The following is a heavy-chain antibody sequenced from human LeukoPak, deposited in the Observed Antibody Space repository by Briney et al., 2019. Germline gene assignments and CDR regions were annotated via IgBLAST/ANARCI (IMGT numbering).Heavy chain of an antibody. CDR2: ISSSSSYI. J-gene: IGHJ4*02. CDR3: ARYYDILTGYYLGKPIDY. Sequence: GGSLRLSRAASGFTFSSYSMNWVRQAPGKGLEWVSSISSSSSYIYYADSVKGRFTISRDNAKNSLYLQMNSLRAEDTAVYYCARYYDILTGYYLGKPIDYWGQGTLVTVSS. CDR1: GFTFSSYS. V-gene: IGHV3-21*01. D-gene: IGHD3-9*01.